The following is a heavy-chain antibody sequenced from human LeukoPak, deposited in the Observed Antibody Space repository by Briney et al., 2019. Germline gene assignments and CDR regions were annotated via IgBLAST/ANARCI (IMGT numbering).Heavy chain of an antibody. D-gene: IGHD4-17*01. J-gene: IGHJ6*02. CDR3: ARDYGDHGHYYYYGMDV. Sequence: SETLSLTCTVSGGSISSYYWSWIRQPPGKGLEWIGYIYYSGSTNYNPSLKSRVTISVDTSKNQFSLKLSSVTAADTAVYYCARDYGDHGHYYYYGMDVWGQGTTVTVSS. CDR2: IYYSGST. V-gene: IGHV4-59*01. CDR1: GGSISSYY.